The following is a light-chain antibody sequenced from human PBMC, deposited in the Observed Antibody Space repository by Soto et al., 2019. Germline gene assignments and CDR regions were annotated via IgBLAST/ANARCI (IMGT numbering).Light chain of an antibody. V-gene: IGLV2-11*01. CDR3: CSYGGSFYV. J-gene: IGLJ1*01. CDR2: DVN. Sequence: QSALTQHHSVSGSPGQSVAISFSGTSSDVGVYNYVSWYQQHPGKAPKLIIFDVNKRPSGVPERFSGSKSGSTASLTISGLEAEDEADYFCCSYGGSFYVVGTGTKLTVL. CDR1: SSDVGVYNY.